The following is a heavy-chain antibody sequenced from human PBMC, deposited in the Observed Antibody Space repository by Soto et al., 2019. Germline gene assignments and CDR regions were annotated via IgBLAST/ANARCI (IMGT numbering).Heavy chain of an antibody. J-gene: IGHJ4*02. Sequence: SETLSLTCAVSGTSISSTFWWAWVRQSPGKGLEWIGYIYYTGSAYYNPSLKSRVTISVDTSKNQFSLKLSSVTAADTAVYYCARLYYGDFDYWGQGTLVTVSS. CDR2: IYYTGSA. V-gene: IGHV4-28*01. CDR1: GTSISSTFW. D-gene: IGHD3-3*01. CDR3: ARLYYGDFDY.